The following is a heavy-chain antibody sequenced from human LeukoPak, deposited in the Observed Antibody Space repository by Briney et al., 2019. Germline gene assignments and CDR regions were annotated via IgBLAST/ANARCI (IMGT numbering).Heavy chain of an antibody. V-gene: IGHV3-23*05. CDR3: IVFGDSNH. CDR1: GFTFSNYV. Sequence: PGGSLRLSCAASGFTFSNYVMNWVRQAPGKGLEWVSAIHTSGDTCYADSVKGRFTISRDTSKNTLYLQINSLRVEDTAVYYCIVFGDSNHWGQGTLVTVSS. CDR2: IHTSGDT. J-gene: IGHJ5*02. D-gene: IGHD4-17*01.